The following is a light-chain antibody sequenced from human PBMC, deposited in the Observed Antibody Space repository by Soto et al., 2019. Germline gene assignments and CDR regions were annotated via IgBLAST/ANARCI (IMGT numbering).Light chain of an antibody. CDR1: QSVSSN. Sequence: EIVMTQSPATLSVSPGERATLSCRASQSVSSNLAWYQQKPGQAPRLLIYGASTRDTGIPARFSGSGSGTEFTLTISSLQSEDFAVYYCQQYNNWPWLTFGGGTKVEIK. CDR3: QQYNNWPWLT. V-gene: IGKV3-15*01. J-gene: IGKJ4*01. CDR2: GAS.